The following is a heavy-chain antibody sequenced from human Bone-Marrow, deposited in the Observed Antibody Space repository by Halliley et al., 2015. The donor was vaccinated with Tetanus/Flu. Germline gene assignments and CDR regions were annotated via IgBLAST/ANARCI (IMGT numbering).Heavy chain of an antibody. V-gene: IGHV5-51*03. J-gene: IGHJ4*02. CDR1: GYSFTSYW. CDR3: ARGGNNGQQYFAY. D-gene: IGHD3-9*01. Sequence: VQLVQSGAEVRKPGESLKISCKGSGYSFTSYWIGWVRQMPGKGLEWMGVIYPGDSDTRYSPSFQDQVTISADKSTGTAYLQWRSRKSSDTAMYYCARGGNNGQQYFAYWGQGTRVTVP. CDR2: IYPGDSDT.